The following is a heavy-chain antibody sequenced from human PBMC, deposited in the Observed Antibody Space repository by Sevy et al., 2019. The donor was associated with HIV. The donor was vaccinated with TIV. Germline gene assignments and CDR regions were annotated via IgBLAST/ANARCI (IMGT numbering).Heavy chain of an antibody. CDR1: GGSISAYH. CDR2: IHYTGST. V-gene: IGHV4-59*01. J-gene: IGHJ5*02. CDR3: ARAPPVRSGDDSLNWFAP. D-gene: IGHD5-12*01. Sequence: SETLSLTCTVSGGSISAYHWSWIRQPPGKRLEWIGYIHYTGSTKYNPSLESRVTISVDTSKNQFSLKLSSVTAADTAVYYCARAPPVRSGDDSLNWFAPWGPGTLVTVSS.